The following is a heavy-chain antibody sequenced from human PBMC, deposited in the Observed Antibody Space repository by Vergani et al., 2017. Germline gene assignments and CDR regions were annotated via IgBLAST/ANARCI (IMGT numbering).Heavy chain of an antibody. CDR2: IYYSGST. Sequence: QLQLQESGPGLVKPSETLSLTCTVSGGSISSSSYYWGWIRQPPGKGLEWIGSIYYSGSTYYNPSLKSRVTISVDTSKNQFSLKLSSVTAADTAVYYCARVDVATIVEYCSGGSCHPDNWFDPWGQGTLVTVSS. J-gene: IGHJ5*02. D-gene: IGHD2-15*01. CDR3: ARVDVATIVEYCSGGSCHPDNWFDP. V-gene: IGHV4-39*07. CDR1: GGSISSSSYY.